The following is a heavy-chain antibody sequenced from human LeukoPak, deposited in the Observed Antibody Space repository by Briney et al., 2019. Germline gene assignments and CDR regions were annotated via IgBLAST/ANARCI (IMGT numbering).Heavy chain of an antibody. CDR2: ISKTGTTI. Sequence: GGSLRLSCAASGLNFSVYCMTWIRQAPGNGLEAPGNGLEWLSHISKTGTTIYYADSVKGRFTISRDNAKNSLYLHMNSLRADDTAVYYCVAGVALDYWGQGALVTVSS. CDR3: VAGVALDY. J-gene: IGHJ4*02. D-gene: IGHD3-3*01. V-gene: IGHV3-11*01. CDR1: GLNFSVYC.